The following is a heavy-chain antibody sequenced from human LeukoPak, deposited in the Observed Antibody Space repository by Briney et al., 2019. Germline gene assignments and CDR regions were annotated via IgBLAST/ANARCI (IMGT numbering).Heavy chain of an antibody. CDR3: AKDLVIAARTFDY. CDR1: GYSISSGYY. CDR2: ISGSGGST. J-gene: IGHJ4*02. D-gene: IGHD6-6*01. Sequence: ETLSLTCTVSGYSISSGYYWGWIRQPPGKGLEWVSAISGSGGSTYYADSVKGRFTISRDNSKNTLYLQMNSLRAEDTAVYYCAKDLVIAARTFDYWGQGTLVTVSS. V-gene: IGHV3-23*01.